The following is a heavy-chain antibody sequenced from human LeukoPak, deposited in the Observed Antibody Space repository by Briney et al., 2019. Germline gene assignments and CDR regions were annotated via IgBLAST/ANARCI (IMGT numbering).Heavy chain of an antibody. Sequence: PGGSLRLSCAASGFTFSSYWMHWVRQAPGKGLVWVSRINSDGSSTSYADSVMGRFTISRDNAKNTLYLQMNSLRAEDTAVYYCARGESRDGYKAGDYWGQGTLVTVSS. V-gene: IGHV3-74*01. CDR2: INSDGSST. CDR3: ARGESRDGYKAGDY. J-gene: IGHJ4*02. D-gene: IGHD5-24*01. CDR1: GFTFSSYW.